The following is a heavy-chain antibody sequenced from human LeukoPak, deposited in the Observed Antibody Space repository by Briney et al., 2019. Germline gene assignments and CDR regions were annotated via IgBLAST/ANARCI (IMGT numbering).Heavy chain of an antibody. CDR1: GFTFSSYG. V-gene: IGHV3-30*03. J-gene: IGHJ6*03. Sequence: PGGSLRLSCAASGFTFSSYGMHCVRQAPGKGLEWVAVISYDGSNKYYADSVKGRFTISRDNSKNTLYLQMNSLRAENTAVYYCARGGSSWYIPMDVWGKGTTVTVSS. CDR2: ISYDGSNK. CDR3: ARGGSSWYIPMDV. D-gene: IGHD6-13*01.